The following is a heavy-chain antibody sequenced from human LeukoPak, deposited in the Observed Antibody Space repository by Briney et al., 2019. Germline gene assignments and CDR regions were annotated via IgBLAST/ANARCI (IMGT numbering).Heavy chain of an antibody. J-gene: IGHJ4*02. CDR1: GYTFTGYG. CDR2: ISAYNGNT. CDR3: ARGRGSHYYGSGSHYNGGDY. V-gene: IGHV1-18*01. D-gene: IGHD3-10*01. Sequence: GASVKVSCKASGYTFTGYGISWVRQAPGQGLEWMGWISAYNGNTNYAQKLQGRVTMTTDTSTSTAYMELRSLRSDDTAVYYCARGRGSHYYGSGSHYNGGDYWGQGTLVTVSS.